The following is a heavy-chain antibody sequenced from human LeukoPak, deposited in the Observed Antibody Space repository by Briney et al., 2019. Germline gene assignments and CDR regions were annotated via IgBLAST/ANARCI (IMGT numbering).Heavy chain of an antibody. V-gene: IGHV3-48*03. J-gene: IGHJ5*01. CDR2: ISSSGSTI. Sequence: PGGSLRLSCAASGFTFSSYEMNWVRQAPGKGLEWVSYISSSGSTIYYADFLKGRFTISRDNAKNSLYLQMNSLRAEDTAVYYCARRLAVTHCAGDCHPTDSWGQGTLVTLSS. CDR1: GFTFSSYE. CDR3: ARRLAVTHCAGDCHPTDS. D-gene: IGHD2-21*02.